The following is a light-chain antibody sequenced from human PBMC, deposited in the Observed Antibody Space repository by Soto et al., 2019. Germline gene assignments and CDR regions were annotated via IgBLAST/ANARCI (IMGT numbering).Light chain of an antibody. CDR1: SSDIGDYDY. CDR2: EVS. V-gene: IGLV2-14*01. CDR3: NSYATGNTRV. J-gene: IGLJ1*01. Sequence: QSVLTQPASVSGSPGQSITISCTGSSSDIGDYDYVSWYQQHPGKAPKVLISEVSNRPSGVSNRFSGSKSGNTASLTISGLQAEDEADYYCNSYATGNTRVFGTGTKGTGL.